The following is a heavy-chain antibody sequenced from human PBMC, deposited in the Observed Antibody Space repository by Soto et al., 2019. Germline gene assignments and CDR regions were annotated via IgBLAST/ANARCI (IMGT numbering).Heavy chain of an antibody. V-gene: IGHV1-18*01. CDR1: GYTFTIYG. CDR2: ISAYNGNT. Sequence: GASVKVSCKASGYTFTIYGIIWVRQAPGQGLEWMGWISAYNGNTNYAQKLQGRVTMTTDTSTSTAYMELRSLRSDDTAVYYCARSITMISRNAFDIWGQGTMVTVSS. CDR3: ARSITMISRNAFDI. D-gene: IGHD3-22*01. J-gene: IGHJ3*02.